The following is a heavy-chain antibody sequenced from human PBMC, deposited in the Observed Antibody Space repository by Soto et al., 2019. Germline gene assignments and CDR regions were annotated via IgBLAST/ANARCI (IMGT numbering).Heavy chain of an antibody. J-gene: IGHJ6*01. CDR1: GYTFTSYD. D-gene: IGHD6-19*01. CDR2: MNPNSGNT. V-gene: IGHV1-8*01. Sequence: QVQLVQSGAEVKKPGASVKVSCKASGYTFTSYDMNWVRQATGQGLEWMGWMNPNSGNTGYAQKFQGRVTMTRNTFRSTAYNELGSLSADDTAVYYCAGSHRPPLYSRGWIPYCCYGMDVWGQGNTVTVPS. CDR3: AGSHRPPLYSRGWIPYCCYGMDV.